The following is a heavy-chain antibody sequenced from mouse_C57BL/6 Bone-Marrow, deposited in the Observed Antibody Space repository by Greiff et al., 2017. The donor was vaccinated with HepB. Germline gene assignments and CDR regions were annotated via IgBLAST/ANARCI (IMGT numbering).Heavy chain of an antibody. CDR3: SRDRSRRGRARDYYAMDY. Sequence: EVHLVESEGGLVQPGSSMKLSCTASGFTFSDYYMAWVRQVPEKGLEWVANINYDGSSTYYLDSLKSRFIISRDNAKNILYLQMSSLKSEDTATYYCSRDRSRRGRARDYYAMDYWGQGTSVTVSS. J-gene: IGHJ4*01. CDR1: GFTFSDYY. CDR2: INYDGSST. V-gene: IGHV5-16*01. D-gene: IGHD3-3*01.